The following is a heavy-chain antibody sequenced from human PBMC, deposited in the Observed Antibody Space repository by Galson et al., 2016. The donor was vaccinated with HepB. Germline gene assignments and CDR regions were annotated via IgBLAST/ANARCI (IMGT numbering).Heavy chain of an antibody. D-gene: IGHD1-1*01. J-gene: IGHJ6*04. CDR3: AKGLGTTGMFWVYNYYMDV. CDR2: LSGSGGTT. Sequence: SLRLSCAASGFTFSCYAMNWVRQAPGRGLEWVSSLSGSGGTTYYADSVKGRFTISRDNSKSTQYLQMDSLRAEDTAQYFCAKGLGTTGMFWVYNYYMDVWGKGTTVTVSS. V-gene: IGHV3-23*01. CDR1: GFTFSCYA.